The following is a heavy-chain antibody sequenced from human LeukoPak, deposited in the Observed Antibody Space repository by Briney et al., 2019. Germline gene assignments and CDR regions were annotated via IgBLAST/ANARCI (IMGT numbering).Heavy chain of an antibody. D-gene: IGHD6-13*01. V-gene: IGHV4-39*07. J-gene: IGHJ4*02. CDR1: GGSISSSSYY. CDR3: ASSLAAGIDY. CDR2: IYYSGST. Sequence: SETLSLTCTVSGGSISSSSYYWGWIRQPPGKGLEWIGSIYYSGSTYYNPSLKSRVTISVDTSKNQFSLKLSSVTAADTAVYYCASSLAAGIDYWGQGTLVTVSS.